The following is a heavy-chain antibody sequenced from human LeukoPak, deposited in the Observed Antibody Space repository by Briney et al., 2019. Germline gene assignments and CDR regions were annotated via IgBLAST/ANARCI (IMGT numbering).Heavy chain of an antibody. CDR3: ARDGEQYYDSSGFIDY. J-gene: IGHJ4*02. CDR1: GYTFTSYY. Sequence: ASVKVSCKASGYTFTSYYVHWVRQAPGQGLEWMGIINPSGGSTSYAQKFQGRVTMTRDTSTSTVYMELSSLRSEDTAVYYCARDGEQYYDSSGFIDYWGQGTLVTVSS. CDR2: INPSGGST. D-gene: IGHD3-22*01. V-gene: IGHV1-46*01.